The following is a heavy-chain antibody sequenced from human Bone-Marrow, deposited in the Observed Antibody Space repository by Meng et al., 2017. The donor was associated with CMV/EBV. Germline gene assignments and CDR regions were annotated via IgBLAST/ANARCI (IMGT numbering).Heavy chain of an antibody. CDR3: TGVTMVRGVIPNGDY. D-gene: IGHD3-10*01. Sequence: GGSLRLSCTASGFTFGDYAMSWVRQAPGKGLEWVGFIRSKAYGGTTEYAASVKGRFTIPRDDSKSIAYLQMNSLKTEDTAVYYCTGVTMVRGVIPNGDYWGQGTLVTVSS. J-gene: IGHJ4*02. CDR1: GFTFGDYA. CDR2: IRSKAYGGTT. V-gene: IGHV3-49*04.